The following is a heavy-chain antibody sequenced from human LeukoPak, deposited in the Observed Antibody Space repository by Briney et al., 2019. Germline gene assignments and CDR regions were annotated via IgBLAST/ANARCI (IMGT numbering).Heavy chain of an antibody. CDR2: IKSKTDGGTT. D-gene: IGHD6-19*01. V-gene: IGHV3-15*01. CDR3: TTVRVAVARIGLDFDY. Sequence: GGSLRLSCAASGFTFSNAWMSWVRQAPGKGLEWVGPIKSKTDGGTTDYAAPVKGRFTISRDDSKNTLYLQMNSLKTEDTAVYYCTTVRVAVARIGLDFDYWGQGTLVTVSS. J-gene: IGHJ4*02. CDR1: GFTFSNAW.